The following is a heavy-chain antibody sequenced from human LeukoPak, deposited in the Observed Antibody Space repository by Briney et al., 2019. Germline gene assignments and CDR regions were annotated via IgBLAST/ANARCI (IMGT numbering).Heavy chain of an antibody. CDR1: GYTFTSYY. J-gene: IGHJ6*03. Sequence: SVKVSCKASGYTFTSYYMHWVRQAPGQGLEWMGGIIPIFGTANYAQKFQGRVTITTDESTSTAYMEPSSLRSEDTAVYYCARANWNGDYYYYMDVWGKGTTVTVSS. CDR2: IIPIFGTA. CDR3: ARANWNGDYYYYMDV. V-gene: IGHV1-69*05. D-gene: IGHD1-1*01.